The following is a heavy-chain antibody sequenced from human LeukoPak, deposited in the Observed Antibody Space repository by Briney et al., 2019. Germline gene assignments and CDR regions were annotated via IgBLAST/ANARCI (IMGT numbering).Heavy chain of an antibody. Sequence: GGSLRLSCAASGFTFSDYYMSWIRQAPGKGLEWVANIKQDGSEKYYVDSVKGRFTISRDNSKNTLYLQMNSLRAEDTAVYYCAKTFYGSGSYDWFDPWGQGTLVTVSS. CDR3: AKTFYGSGSYDWFDP. V-gene: IGHV3-7*01. J-gene: IGHJ5*02. D-gene: IGHD3-10*01. CDR1: GFTFSDYY. CDR2: IKQDGSEK.